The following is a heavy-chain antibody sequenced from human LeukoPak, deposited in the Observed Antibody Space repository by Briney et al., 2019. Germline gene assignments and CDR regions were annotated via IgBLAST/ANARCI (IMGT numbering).Heavy chain of an antibody. D-gene: IGHD2-15*01. J-gene: IGHJ4*02. CDR1: GYTFTSFG. Sequence: ASVKLSCKASGYTFTSFGIPWMRQAPGQGLEWMGWINPNSGGTNYAQKFQDRVTMTRDTSISTAYMELSRLRSDDTAVYYCARDLGYCSGGSCYSGDYWGQGTLVTVSS. V-gene: IGHV1-2*02. CDR2: INPNSGGT. CDR3: ARDLGYCSGGSCYSGDY.